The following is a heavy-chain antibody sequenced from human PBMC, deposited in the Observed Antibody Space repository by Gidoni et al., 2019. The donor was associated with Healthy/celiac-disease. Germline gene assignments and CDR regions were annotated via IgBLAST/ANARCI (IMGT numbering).Heavy chain of an antibody. CDR1: AGTFSSFA. Sequence: QVQLVQSGAEVKTPGSSVKVSCKASAGTFSSFAISWVRQAPGQGLEWMGGIIPILGTANYAQKFQGRVTITADESTSTAYMELSSLRSEDTAVYYCARDLLDAIEWAPLSSGYYGGFVWGQGTLVTVSS. V-gene: IGHV1-69*01. J-gene: IGHJ4*02. D-gene: IGHD3-22*01. CDR3: ARDLLDAIEWAPLSSGYYGGFV. CDR2: IIPILGTA.